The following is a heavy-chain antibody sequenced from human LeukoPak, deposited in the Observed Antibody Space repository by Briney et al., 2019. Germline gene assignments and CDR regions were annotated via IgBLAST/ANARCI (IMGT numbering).Heavy chain of an antibody. V-gene: IGHV3-7*01. CDR3: ARVRQIAY. D-gene: IGHD3-10*01. CDR1: GFTFSHYW. J-gene: IGHJ4*02. Sequence: GGSLRLSCAASGFTFSHYWLTWVRQAPGQGLEWVANIKQDGSEKHYVDSVKGRFTTSRDNAKNSLYLQMNSLRAEDTAVYYCARVRQIAYWGQGTLVTVSS. CDR2: IKQDGSEK.